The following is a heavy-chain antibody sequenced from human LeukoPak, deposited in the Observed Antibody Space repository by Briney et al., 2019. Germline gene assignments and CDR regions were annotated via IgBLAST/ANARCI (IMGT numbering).Heavy chain of an antibody. CDR3: ACSTDNLRVIAAALNY. CDR1: GFTVSSNY. J-gene: IGHJ4*02. D-gene: IGHD6-13*01. Sequence: GSLRLSCAASGFTVSSNYMSWVRQAPGEGLEWVSVIYSGGSTYYADSVKGRFTISRDNSKNSLYLQMNSLRAEDTAVYYCACSTDNLRVIAAALNYWGQGTLVTVSS. V-gene: IGHV3-53*05. CDR2: IYSGGST.